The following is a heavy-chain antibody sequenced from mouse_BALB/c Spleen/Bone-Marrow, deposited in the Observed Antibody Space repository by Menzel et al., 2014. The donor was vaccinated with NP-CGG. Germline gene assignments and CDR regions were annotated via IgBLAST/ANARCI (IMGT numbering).Heavy chain of an antibody. CDR3: ARLPMYY. V-gene: IGHV7-3*02. CDR2: IRNKAYGYTR. Sequence: ESGGALVQPGRYLRPSSTTSGFTLTVYYMSLIRQPPGKALVWLAFIRNKAYGYTRVYSASSRVRFTISRANSQSILYLQMNTLRADDSATYYCARLPMYYWGLGTSVPGSS. CDR1: GFTLTVYY. J-gene: IGHJ4*01.